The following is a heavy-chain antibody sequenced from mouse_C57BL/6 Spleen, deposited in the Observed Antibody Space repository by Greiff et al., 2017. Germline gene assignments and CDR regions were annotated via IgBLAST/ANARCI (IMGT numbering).Heavy chain of an antibody. CDR2: IYPGDGDT. J-gene: IGHJ2*01. Sequence: VMLVESGAELVKPGASVKISCKASGYAFSSYWMNWVKQRPGKGLEWIGQIYPGDGDTNYNGKFKGKATLTADKSSSTAYMQLSSLTSEDSAVYFCARRGTTVAFDYWGQGSTLTVSS. CDR3: ARRGTTVAFDY. CDR1: GYAFSSYW. D-gene: IGHD1-1*01. V-gene: IGHV1-80*01.